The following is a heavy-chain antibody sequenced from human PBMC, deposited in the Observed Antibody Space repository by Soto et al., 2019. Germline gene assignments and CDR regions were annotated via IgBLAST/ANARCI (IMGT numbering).Heavy chain of an antibody. CDR2: IYHSGNT. D-gene: IGHD2-2*01. CDR1: GGSISSGGYS. CDR3: ARVPDR. Sequence: RSETLSLTCAVSGGSISSGGYSWSWIRQHPGKGRESTGYIYHSGNTYYNPSLKSRVTISVDRSKNQFSLKLSSVTAADTAVYYCARVPDRWGQGTLVTVS. V-gene: IGHV4-30-2*01. J-gene: IGHJ5*02.